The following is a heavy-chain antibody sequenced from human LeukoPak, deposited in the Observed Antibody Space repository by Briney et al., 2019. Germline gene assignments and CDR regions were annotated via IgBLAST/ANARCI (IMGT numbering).Heavy chain of an antibody. CDR2: IFPGDSDT. CDR3: ARQRYYDSSGQFDP. J-gene: IGHJ5*02. CDR1: GYSFTSYW. Sequence: GESLKISCQGSGYSFTSYWIAWVRQMPGKGLEWMGIIFPGDSDTTYSPSFQGQVTISADKSISTAYLQWSSLKASDTAMYYCARQRYYDSSGQFDPWGQGTLVTVSS. D-gene: IGHD3-22*01. V-gene: IGHV5-51*01.